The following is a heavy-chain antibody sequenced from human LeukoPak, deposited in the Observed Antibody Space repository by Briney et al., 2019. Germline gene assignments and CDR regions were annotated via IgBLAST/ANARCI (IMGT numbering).Heavy chain of an antibody. Sequence: PSETLSLTCTVSGGSISSNNYYWGWIRQPPGKGLEWIGSIYYSGSTYYNPSLKSRVTISADTSTNHFPLKLTSVTAADTAVYYCGRHVQAPSFDPWGQGTLVTVSS. J-gene: IGHJ5*02. V-gene: IGHV4-39*01. CDR1: GGSISSNNYY. CDR2: IYYSGST. D-gene: IGHD1-1*01. CDR3: GRHVQAPSFDP.